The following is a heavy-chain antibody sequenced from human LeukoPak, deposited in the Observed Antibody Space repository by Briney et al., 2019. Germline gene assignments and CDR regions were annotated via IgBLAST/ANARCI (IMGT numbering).Heavy chain of an antibody. J-gene: IGHJ6*03. Sequence: SETLSLTCTVSGVSISRYYWGWIRQSPGKGLEWIGYYGGRTTYNPSLKSRVTMSVDTSKNQFSLKLTSVTAADAAVYYCARYDHAHSYHYYYMDVWGTGTTVTVPS. CDR3: ARYDHAHSYHYYYMDV. CDR2: YYGGRT. CDR1: GVSISRYY. V-gene: IGHV4-59*01. D-gene: IGHD1-14*01.